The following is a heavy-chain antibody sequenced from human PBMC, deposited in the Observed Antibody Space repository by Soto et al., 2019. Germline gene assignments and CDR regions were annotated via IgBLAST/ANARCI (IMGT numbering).Heavy chain of an antibody. D-gene: IGHD6-13*01. CDR2: IYYSGST. CDR1: GGSINSGGHY. J-gene: IGHJ4*02. CDR3: ARGYSSSWYFDY. Sequence: QLQLQESGPGLVKPSETLSLTCTVSGGSINSGGHYWSWIRQHPGKGLEWIGYIYYSGSTYYNPSLKSRVTISVDTSKNQFSLKLTSVTAADTAVYYCARGYSSSWYFDYWGQGTLVTVSS. V-gene: IGHV4-31*03.